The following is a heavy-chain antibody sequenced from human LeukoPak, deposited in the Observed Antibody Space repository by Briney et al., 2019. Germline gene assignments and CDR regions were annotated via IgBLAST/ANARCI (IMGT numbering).Heavy chain of an antibody. CDR1: GSTFSSYW. D-gene: IGHD4-17*01. Sequence: GGSLRLSCAASGSTFSSYWMHWVRQAPGKGLVWVSRINSDGSSTSYADSVKGRFTISRDNAKNTLYLQMNSLRAEDTAVYYCARSHDYGDFSFDYWGQGTLVTVSS. CDR3: ARSHDYGDFSFDY. CDR2: INSDGSST. J-gene: IGHJ4*02. V-gene: IGHV3-74*01.